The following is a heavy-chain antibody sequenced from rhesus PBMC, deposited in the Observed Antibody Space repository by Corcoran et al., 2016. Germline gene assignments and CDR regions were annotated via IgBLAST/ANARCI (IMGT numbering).Heavy chain of an antibody. V-gene: IGHV4-65*01. Sequence: QVQLPESGPGLVKPSETLSLTCAVSGGSVSSSNWWRWIRQPPGKGLEWSGYISGSSGRNYYNPSLKSRVTIATGTSKNQFALKLSCVTAADTAVYYCARQYCSSTYCSSTFDYWGQGVLVTGSS. D-gene: IGHD2-15*01. CDR1: GGSVSSSNW. J-gene: IGHJ4*01. CDR3: ARQYCSSTYCSSTFDY. CDR2: ISGSSGRN.